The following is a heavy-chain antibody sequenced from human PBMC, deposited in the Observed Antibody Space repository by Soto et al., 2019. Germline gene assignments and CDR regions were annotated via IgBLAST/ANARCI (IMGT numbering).Heavy chain of an antibody. D-gene: IGHD6-13*01. CDR2: IYPGDSDT. CDR3: ARTAAAGKYYYGMDV. Sequence: GESLKISCKGSGYSFTSYWIGWARQMPGKGLEWMGIIYPGDSDTRYSPSFQGQVTISADKSISTAYLQWSSLKASDTTMYYCARTAAAGKYYYGMDVWGQGTTVTVSS. CDR1: GYSFTSYW. V-gene: IGHV5-51*01. J-gene: IGHJ6*02.